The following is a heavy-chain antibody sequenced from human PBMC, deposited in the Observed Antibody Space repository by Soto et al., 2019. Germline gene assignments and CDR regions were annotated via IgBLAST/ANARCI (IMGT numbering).Heavy chain of an antibody. J-gene: IGHJ3*02. Sequence: GGCLRLCCAASGFTFSSYGMHWVRQAPGKGLEWVAVIWYDGSNKYYADSVKGRFTISRDSSKNTLYLQMNSLRAEDTAVYYCARGAALIMITFGGVIPYDAFDIWGQGTMVTVSS. D-gene: IGHD3-16*02. CDR3: ARGAALIMITFGGVIPYDAFDI. V-gene: IGHV3-33*01. CDR1: GFTFSSYG. CDR2: IWYDGSNK.